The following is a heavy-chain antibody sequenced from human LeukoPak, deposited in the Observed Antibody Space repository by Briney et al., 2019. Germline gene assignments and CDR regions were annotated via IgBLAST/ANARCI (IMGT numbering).Heavy chain of an antibody. V-gene: IGHV1-69*13. CDR3: ARARGDYVPHYFDY. Sequence: GASVKVSCKASGGTFSSYAISWVRQAPGQGLEWMGGIIPIFGTANYAQKFRGRVTITADESTSTAYMELSSLRSEDTAVYYCARARGDYVPHYFDYWGQGTLVTVSS. D-gene: IGHD4-17*01. CDR1: GGTFSSYA. CDR2: IIPIFGTA. J-gene: IGHJ4*02.